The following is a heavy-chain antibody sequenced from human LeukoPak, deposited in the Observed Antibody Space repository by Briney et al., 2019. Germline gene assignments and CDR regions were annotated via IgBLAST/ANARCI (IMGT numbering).Heavy chain of an antibody. CDR1: GFTFSSYS. V-gene: IGHV3-30*03. D-gene: IGHD6-19*01. J-gene: IGHJ4*02. CDR3: ARGVRIAVAGNIDY. Sequence: SGGSLRLSCAASGFTFSSYSMNWVRQAPGKGLEWVAVISYDGPNKNYADSVKGRFTISRDNSKNTLYLQMNSLRAEDTAVYYCARGVRIAVAGNIDYWGQGTLVTVSS. CDR2: ISYDGPNK.